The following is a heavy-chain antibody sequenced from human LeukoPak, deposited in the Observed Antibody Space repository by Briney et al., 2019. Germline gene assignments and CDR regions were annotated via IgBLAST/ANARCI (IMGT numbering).Heavy chain of an antibody. CDR1: GGTFSTYA. J-gene: IGHJ4*02. CDR3: ARDRGAAELALYYFDY. D-gene: IGHD1-26*01. V-gene: IGHV1-69*05. Sequence: ASVKVSCKASGGTFSTYAISWVRQAPGQGLEWMGGIITIFGTANYAQKLQGRVTMTTDTSTSTAYMELRSLRSDDTAVYYCARDRGAAELALYYFDYWGQGTLVTVSS. CDR2: IITIFGTA.